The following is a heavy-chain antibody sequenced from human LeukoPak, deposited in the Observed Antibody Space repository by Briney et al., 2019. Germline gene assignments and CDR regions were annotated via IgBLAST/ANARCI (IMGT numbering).Heavy chain of an antibody. CDR1: GFTFSRYA. J-gene: IGHJ4*02. Sequence: GGPLRLSCAASGFTFSRYAMHWLRQAPGKGLEWVAVVAYDGSNKYPADSLKGRFTISRDNSKNTLFLEMNSLRPEDTAVYYCAKYAGAGAYDRHNEFDSWGQGTLVTVSS. V-gene: IGHV3-30*18. D-gene: IGHD3-22*01. CDR2: VAYDGSNK. CDR3: AKYAGAGAYDRHNEFDS.